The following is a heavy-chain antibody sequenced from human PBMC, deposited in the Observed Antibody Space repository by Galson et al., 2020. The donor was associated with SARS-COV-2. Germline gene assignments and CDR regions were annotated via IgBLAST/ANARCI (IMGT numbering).Heavy chain of an antibody. CDR1: GYTFTSYY. CDR3: ARSYDSSGYYYEGGAFDI. J-gene: IGHJ3*02. CDR2: INPRGGST. Sequence: ASVKVSCKASGYTFTSYYMHWVRQAPGQGLEWMGIINPRGGSTSYAQKFQGRVTMTRDTSTSTVYMELSSLRSEDTAVYYCARSYDSSGYYYEGGAFDIWGQGTMVTVSS. D-gene: IGHD3-22*01. V-gene: IGHV1-46*01.